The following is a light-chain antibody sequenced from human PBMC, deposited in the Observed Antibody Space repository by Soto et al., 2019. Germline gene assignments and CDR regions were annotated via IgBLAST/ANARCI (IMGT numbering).Light chain of an antibody. CDR3: SSYAGSYTLE. Sequence: QSALTQPRSVSGSAGQSVTISCTGTSNDVGGYNFVSWYQQHPGKVPKLFIYDVSRRPSGVPDRFSGSKSGNTASLTISGLQAEDEADYYCSSYAGSYTLEFGGGTKLTVL. V-gene: IGLV2-11*01. J-gene: IGLJ2*01. CDR1: SNDVGGYNF. CDR2: DVS.